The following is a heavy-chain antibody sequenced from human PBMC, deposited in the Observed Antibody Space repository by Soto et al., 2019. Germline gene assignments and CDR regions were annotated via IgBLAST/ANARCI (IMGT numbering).Heavy chain of an antibody. CDR2: IYPGDSDT. J-gene: IGHJ6*02. D-gene: IGHD1-20*01. CDR3: ARYKTSHGMDV. V-gene: IGHV5-51*01. Sequence: GGSLRLSCKGSGYSFTSYWIGWVRQMPGKGLEWMGIIYPGDSDTRYSPSFQGQVTISADKSISTAYLQWSSLKASDTAIYYCARYKTSHGMDVWGQGTTVTVSS. CDR1: GYSFTSYW.